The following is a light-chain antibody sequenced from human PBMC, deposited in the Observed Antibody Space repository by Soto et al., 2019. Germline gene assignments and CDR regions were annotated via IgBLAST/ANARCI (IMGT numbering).Light chain of an antibody. CDR2: GAS. CDR3: QQYNNWYT. Sequence: EIVMTPSPATLSVSPVERATLSCRASQSVSSNLAWYQQKPGQAPRLLIYGASTWATGIPARFSGSGSGTEFTLTISSLQSEDFAVYYCQQYNNWYTFGQGTRLEIK. CDR1: QSVSSN. J-gene: IGKJ5*01. V-gene: IGKV3-15*01.